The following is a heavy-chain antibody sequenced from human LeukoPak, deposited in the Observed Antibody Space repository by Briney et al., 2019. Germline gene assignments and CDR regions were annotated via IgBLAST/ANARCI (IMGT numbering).Heavy chain of an antibody. CDR1: GGTFSSYA. V-gene: IGHV1-69*04. J-gene: IGHJ6*02. CDR3: ARAGYGSGTEYYYGMDV. Sequence: ASVKVSCKASGGTFSSYAISWVRQAPGQGLEWMGRIIPILGIANYAQKFQGRVTITADKSTSTAYMELSSLRSEDTAVYYCARAGYGSGTEYYYGMDVWGQGTTVTVSS. CDR2: IIPILGIA. D-gene: IGHD3-10*01.